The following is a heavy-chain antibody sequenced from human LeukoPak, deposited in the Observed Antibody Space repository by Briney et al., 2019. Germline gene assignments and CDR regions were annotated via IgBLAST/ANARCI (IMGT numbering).Heavy chain of an antibody. Sequence: PGGSLRLSCAASGFTFSSNAMSWVRQAPGKGLEWVSAISGSGGSTYYADSVKGRFTISRDNSKNTLFLQMNSLRAEDTAVYYCAKAQAGMVDYWGQGMLVTVSS. D-gene: IGHD2-8*01. CDR2: ISGSGGST. CDR1: GFTFSSNA. J-gene: IGHJ4*02. CDR3: AKAQAGMVDY. V-gene: IGHV3-23*01.